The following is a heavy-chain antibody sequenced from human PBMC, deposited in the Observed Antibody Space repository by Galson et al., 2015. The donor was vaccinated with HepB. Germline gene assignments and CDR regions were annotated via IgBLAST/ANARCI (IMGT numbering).Heavy chain of an antibody. CDR3: ARGALVAVVDATQNNWFDP. J-gene: IGHJ5*02. V-gene: IGHV1-18*01. D-gene: IGHD2-15*01. Sequence: SVKVSCKASGYTFSTYSITWVRQAPGQGLEWTGWISAYDRYTNYAQKFQGRVTMTTDTSTTTAYMELRSLRSDDTAVYYCARGALVAVVDATQNNWFDPWGQGTLVTVSS. CDR2: ISAYDRYT. CDR1: GYTFSTYS.